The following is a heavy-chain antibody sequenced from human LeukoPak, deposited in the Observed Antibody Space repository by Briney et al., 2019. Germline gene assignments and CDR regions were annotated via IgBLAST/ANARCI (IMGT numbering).Heavy chain of an antibody. CDR2: FDPEDGET. Sequence: RASVKVSCKVSGYTLTELSMHWVRQAPGKGLEWMGGFDPEDGETIYAQKFQGRVTMTEDTSTDTAYMELSSLRSEDTAVYYCATDPNWNYQHDYWGQGTLVTVSS. V-gene: IGHV1-24*01. D-gene: IGHD1-7*01. J-gene: IGHJ4*02. CDR3: ATDPNWNYQHDY. CDR1: GYTLTELS.